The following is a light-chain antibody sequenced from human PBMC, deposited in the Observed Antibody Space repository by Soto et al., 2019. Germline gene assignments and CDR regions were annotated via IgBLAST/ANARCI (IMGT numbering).Light chain of an antibody. CDR2: GAS. CDR1: QSVSSY. V-gene: IGKV3-15*01. Sequence: EIVVTHSPATLSLYKGEGATLSCRASQSVSSYLAWYQQKPGQAPRLLIYGASTRATGIPARFSGSGSGTEFTLTISSLQSEDFAVYYCQQYNNLPLTSGGGTKVDI. CDR3: QQYNNLPLT. J-gene: IGKJ4*01.